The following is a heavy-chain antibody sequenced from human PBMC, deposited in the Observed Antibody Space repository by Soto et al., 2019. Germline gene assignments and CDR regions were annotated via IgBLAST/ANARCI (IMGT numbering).Heavy chain of an antibody. Sequence: QITLKESGPTLVKPTQTLTLTCTFSGFSLSTTGVGVGWIRQPPGKALEWLALIYWDGEKRYSPSPKSRLTITKDTSKTQMVITMTYTDPVDTATYCCALRPWYAFEAWGQGILVTVSS. J-gene: IGHJ5*02. D-gene: IGHD6-13*01. CDR3: ALRPWYAFEA. CDR1: GFSLSTTGVG. CDR2: IYWDGEK. V-gene: IGHV2-5*02.